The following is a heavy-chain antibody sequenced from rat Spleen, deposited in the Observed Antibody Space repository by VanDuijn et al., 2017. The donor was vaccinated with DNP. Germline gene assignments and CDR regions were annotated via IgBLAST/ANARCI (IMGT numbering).Heavy chain of an antibody. CDR1: GFSLSSNS. V-gene: IGHV2-1*01. CDR2: IWSTGST. CDR3: TFWDN. Sequence: QVQLKESGPGLVQPSQTLSLTCTVSGFSLSSNSVHWVRQPPGKGLAWIAAIWSTGSTDYNSALKSRLSISRDTSKSQVFLKMNSLQIEDTAIYFCTFWDNWGQGVMVTVSS. J-gene: IGHJ2*01.